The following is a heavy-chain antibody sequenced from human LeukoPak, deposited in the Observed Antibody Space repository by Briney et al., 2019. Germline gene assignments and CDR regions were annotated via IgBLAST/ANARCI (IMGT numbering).Heavy chain of an antibody. D-gene: IGHD2-15*01. V-gene: IGHV3-48*03. Sequence: GGSLRLSCAASGFTFSSYEMNWVRQAPGKGLEWVSYISSSGSTIYYADSVKGRFTISRDNAKNSLYLQMNSLRAEDTAVNYCARGYCSGGSCYSFDYWGQGTLVTVSS. CDR3: ARGYCSGGSCYSFDY. CDR2: ISSSGSTI. CDR1: GFTFSSYE. J-gene: IGHJ4*02.